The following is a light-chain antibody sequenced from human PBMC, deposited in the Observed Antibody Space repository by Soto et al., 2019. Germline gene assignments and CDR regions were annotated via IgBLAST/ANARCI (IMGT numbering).Light chain of an antibody. CDR3: NSYSGKSTGV. J-gene: IGLJ1*01. V-gene: IGLV2-14*01. CDR2: EVS. Sequence: QSALTQPASVSGSPGQSITISCTGTSSDVGGYNYVSWYQQHPGKAPKLIIYEVSNRPSGVSNRFSGSKSGNTASLTISGLQAEDEADYYYNSYSGKSTGVFGTGTKVTVL. CDR1: SSDVGGYNY.